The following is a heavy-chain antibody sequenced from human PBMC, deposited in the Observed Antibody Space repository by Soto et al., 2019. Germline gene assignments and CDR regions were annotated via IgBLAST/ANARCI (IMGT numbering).Heavy chain of an antibody. Sequence: QVQLVQSGAEVKKPGASVTVSCKASGYTFTTHYMHWVRQAPGQGLEWMGIINPSGGRTTYALKFQGRGALSSDTSTNTTYMELSSLRSEDTAVYYCARAGENYGSGTFAPPLRYYFNSWGQGTLVTVSS. V-gene: IGHV1-46*01. D-gene: IGHD3-10*01. CDR1: GYTFTTHY. J-gene: IGHJ4*02. CDR2: INPSGGRT. CDR3: ARAGENYGSGTFAPPLRYYFNS.